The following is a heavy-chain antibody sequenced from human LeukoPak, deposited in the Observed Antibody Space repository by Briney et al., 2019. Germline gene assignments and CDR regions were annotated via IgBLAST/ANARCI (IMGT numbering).Heavy chain of an antibody. D-gene: IGHD6-6*01. CDR1: GYTFTSYD. CDR2: MNLNSGNT. J-gene: IGHJ6*03. CDR3: ARGQYSSSWSYYYYYMDV. V-gene: IGHV1-8*01. Sequence: GASVKVSCKASGYTFTSYDINWVRQATGQGLECMGWMNLNSGNTGYAQKFQGRVTMTRNTSISTAYMELSSLRSEDTAVYYCARGQYSSSWSYYYYYMDVWGKGATVTVSS.